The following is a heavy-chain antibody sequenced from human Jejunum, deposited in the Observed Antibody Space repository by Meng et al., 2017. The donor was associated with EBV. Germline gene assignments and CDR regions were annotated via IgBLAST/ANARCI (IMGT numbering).Heavy chain of an antibody. CDR3: TREWGADY. Sequence: QVIMVEVGARVVQPGRSRSFSCAASGFTFSGHAMQWVRQAPGKGLKWVALISNDGNNKYYADSVKGRFTISRDNSKNTLYLQMNSLRVDDTALYYCTREWGADYWGQGTLVTVSS. D-gene: IGHD3-16*01. J-gene: IGHJ4*02. CDR2: ISNDGNNK. CDR1: GFTFSGHA. V-gene: IGHV3-30-3*01.